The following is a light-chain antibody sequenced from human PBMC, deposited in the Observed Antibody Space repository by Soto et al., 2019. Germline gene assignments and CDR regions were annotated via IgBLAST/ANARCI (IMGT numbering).Light chain of an antibody. CDR2: GAS. V-gene: IGKV3-15*01. Sequence: EILMTQSPATLSVSPGERATLSCRASQSVNSNLAWYQQKPGQAPRLLIYGASTRASGIPARFSGSGSGTEFTLIISSLQSEDFAVYYCQQYNNWPPWTFGQGTKVDIK. CDR3: QQYNNWPPWT. J-gene: IGKJ1*01. CDR1: QSVNSN.